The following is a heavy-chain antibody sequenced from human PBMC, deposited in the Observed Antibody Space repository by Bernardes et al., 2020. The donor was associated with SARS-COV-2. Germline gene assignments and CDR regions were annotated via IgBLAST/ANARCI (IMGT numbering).Heavy chain of an antibody. J-gene: IGHJ4*02. CDR3: VRGPSDGHGRFEY. V-gene: IGHV3-74*01. Sequence: GGSLSPPRSASGFTLSSYWMHWVRPGPGKGVVWVLRINSDGRTTTYADSVKGRFTISRDNGKNTLYLQMNSLRAEDTALYYCVRGPSDGHGRFEYWGQGALVTVSS. CDR2: INSDGRTT. CDR1: GFTLSSYW.